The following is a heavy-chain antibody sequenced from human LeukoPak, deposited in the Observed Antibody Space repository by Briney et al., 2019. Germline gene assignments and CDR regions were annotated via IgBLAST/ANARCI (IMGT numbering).Heavy chain of an antibody. CDR1: GFTFNSYA. Sequence: GGSLRLSCAASGFTFNSYAMHWVRQAPGKGLEYVSAISPNGASTYYADSVKDRFSISRDNSKNTLYLQMGSLRAEDMAVYYCARGKGIYCGGDCSALDYWGQGTLVTVSS. D-gene: IGHD2-21*02. V-gene: IGHV3-64*02. CDR2: ISPNGAST. CDR3: ARGKGIYCGGDCSALDY. J-gene: IGHJ4*02.